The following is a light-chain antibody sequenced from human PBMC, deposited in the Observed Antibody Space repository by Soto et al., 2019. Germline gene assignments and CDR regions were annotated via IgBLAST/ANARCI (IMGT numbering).Light chain of an antibody. V-gene: IGKV3-20*01. J-gene: IGKJ1*01. CDR2: GAS. CDR3: QQYGRSPWT. Sequence: EIVLTQSPGTLSLSPGERATLSCRASQSVSSNYLAWYQQKPGQAPRPLIYGASSRATGIPDRFSGSGAGTDLTLTISRLEPEDFAVYYCQQYGRSPWTFGQGTKEEIK. CDR1: QSVSSNY.